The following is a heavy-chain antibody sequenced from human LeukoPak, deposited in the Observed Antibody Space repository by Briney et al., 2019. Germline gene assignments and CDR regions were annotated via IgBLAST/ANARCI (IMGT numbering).Heavy chain of an antibody. J-gene: IGHJ4*02. D-gene: IGHD1-26*01. CDR2: ISGSGGST. CDR3: ATHPGSTIPPFDY. CDR1: GFTFSSYA. Sequence: PGGSLRLSCAASGFTFSSYATSWVRQAPGKGLEWVSAISGSGGSTYYADSVKGRFTISRDNSKNTLYLQMNSLRAEDTAVYYCATHPGSTIPPFDYWGQGTLVTVSS. V-gene: IGHV3-23*01.